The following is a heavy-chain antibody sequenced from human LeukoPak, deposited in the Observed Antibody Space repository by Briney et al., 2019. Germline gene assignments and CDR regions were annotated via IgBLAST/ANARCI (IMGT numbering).Heavy chain of an antibody. Sequence: GGSLRLSCAASGFTFRSYWMSWVRQAPGKGLEWVANINQDGSEKYYVDSVKGRFTISRDNAKNSLYVQMNRLRAEDTAVYYCARDGIWNYDYWGQGTLVTVSS. V-gene: IGHV3-7*01. D-gene: IGHD1-7*01. J-gene: IGHJ4*02. CDR1: GFTFRSYW. CDR2: INQDGSEK. CDR3: ARDGIWNYDY.